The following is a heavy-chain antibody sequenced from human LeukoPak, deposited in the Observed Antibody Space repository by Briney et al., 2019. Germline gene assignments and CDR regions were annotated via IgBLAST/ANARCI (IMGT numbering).Heavy chain of an antibody. V-gene: IGHV3-9*01. Sequence: QSGGSLRLSCAASGFTFDDYAMHWVRQAPGKGLEWVSGISWNSGSIGYADSVKGRFTISRDNSKNTLYLQMNRLRAEDTAVYYCARSRGEQWLVLGSAFDIWGQGTMVTVSS. CDR1: GFTFDDYA. CDR2: ISWNSGSI. CDR3: ARSRGEQWLVLGSAFDI. D-gene: IGHD6-19*01. J-gene: IGHJ3*02.